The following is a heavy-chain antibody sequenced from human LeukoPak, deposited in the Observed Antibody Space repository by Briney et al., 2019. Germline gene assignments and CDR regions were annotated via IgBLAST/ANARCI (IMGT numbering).Heavy chain of an antibody. CDR2: IKPDGSEK. D-gene: IGHD3-10*01. Sequence: GWSLRLSCADSGVTFSSDWMSWVRQSPGKGLEWVANIKPDGSEKYFMDSVKGRFTISRDNAKNALYLEMNSLRAEDTAEYFCARERMYSGSGSTYPYYDYWGQGTLVTVSS. V-gene: IGHV3-7*01. CDR1: GVTFSSDW. J-gene: IGHJ4*02. CDR3: ARERMYSGSGSTYPYYDY.